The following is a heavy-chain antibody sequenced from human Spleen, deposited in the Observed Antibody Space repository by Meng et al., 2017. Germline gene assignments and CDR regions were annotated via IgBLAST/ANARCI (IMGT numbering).Heavy chain of an antibody. J-gene: IGHJ5*02. Sequence: SQTLSLTCAVYGGSFSDYYWSWIRQPPGKGLEWIGYIYYSGSTNYNPSLKSRVTISVDTSKNQFSLKLSSVTAADTAVYYCARVAAAGLFDPWGQGTLVTVSS. D-gene: IGHD6-13*01. CDR3: ARVAAAGLFDP. CDR1: GGSFSDYY. V-gene: IGHV4-59*01. CDR2: IYYSGST.